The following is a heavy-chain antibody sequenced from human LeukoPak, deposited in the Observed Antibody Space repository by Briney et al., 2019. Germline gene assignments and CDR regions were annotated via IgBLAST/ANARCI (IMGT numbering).Heavy chain of an antibody. Sequence: ASVKVSCKASGGTFSSYAISWVRQAPGQGLEWMGRINPNSGGTNYAQKFQGRVTMTRDTSISTAYMGLSRLRSDDTAVYYCARVGELLNFDYWGQGTLVTVSS. D-gene: IGHD1-26*01. CDR2: INPNSGGT. CDR1: GGTFSSYA. CDR3: ARVGELLNFDY. V-gene: IGHV1-2*06. J-gene: IGHJ4*02.